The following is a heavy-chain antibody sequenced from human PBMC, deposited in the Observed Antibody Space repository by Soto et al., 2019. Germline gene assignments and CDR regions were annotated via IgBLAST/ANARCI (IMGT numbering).Heavy chain of an antibody. CDR3: ARGGGDEDSNAFDI. CDR1: GFTVSSNY. J-gene: IGHJ3*02. Sequence: GGSLRLSCAASGFTVSSNYMSWVRQAPGKGLEWVSVIYSGGSTYYADSVKGRFTISRDNSKNTLYLQMNSLRAEDTAVYYCARGGGDEDSNAFDIWGQGTMVTVSS. V-gene: IGHV3-66*01. D-gene: IGHD2-21*02. CDR2: IYSGGST.